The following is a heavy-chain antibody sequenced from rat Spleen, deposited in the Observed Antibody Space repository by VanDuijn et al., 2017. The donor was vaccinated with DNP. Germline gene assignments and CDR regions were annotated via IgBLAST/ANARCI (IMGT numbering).Heavy chain of an antibody. Sequence: QVQLKESGPGLVQPSATLSLTCTVSGFPLTSYGVSWVRQSPGKGLEWMGRIQSGGSTDYNSALKSRLSISRDTSKSQVFLKMDSVQTEDTAMYFCASGTSTWFAYWGQGTLVTVSS. CDR2: IQSGGST. V-gene: IGHV2-1*01. CDR1: GFPLTSYG. CDR3: ASGTSTWFAY. J-gene: IGHJ3*01.